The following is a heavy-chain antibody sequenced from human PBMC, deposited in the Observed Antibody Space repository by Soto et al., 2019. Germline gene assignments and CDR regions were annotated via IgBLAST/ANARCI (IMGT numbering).Heavy chain of an antibody. Sequence: ASVKVSCKASGGTFSSYAISWVRQAPGQGLEWMGGIIPIFGTANYAQKFQGRVTITADKSTSTAYMELSSLRSEDTAVYYCATLSKGTYYYYGMDVWGQGTTVTAP. CDR2: IIPIFGTA. J-gene: IGHJ6*02. CDR1: GGTFSSYA. CDR3: ATLSKGTYYYYGMDV. V-gene: IGHV1-69*06.